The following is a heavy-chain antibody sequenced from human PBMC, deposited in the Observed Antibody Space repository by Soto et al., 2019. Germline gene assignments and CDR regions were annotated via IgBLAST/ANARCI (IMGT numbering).Heavy chain of an antibody. J-gene: IGHJ4*02. V-gene: IGHV3-30-3*01. D-gene: IGHD4-17*01. CDR2: ISYDGSNK. Sequence: QVQLVESGGGVVQPGRSLRLSCAASGFTFSSYAMHWVRQAPGKGLEWVAVISYDGSNKYYADSVKGRFTISRDNSKNTLYLQMNSLRAEDTAVYYCARDPGDYGDYFGYFDYWGQGTLVTVSS. CDR3: ARDPGDYGDYFGYFDY. CDR1: GFTFSSYA.